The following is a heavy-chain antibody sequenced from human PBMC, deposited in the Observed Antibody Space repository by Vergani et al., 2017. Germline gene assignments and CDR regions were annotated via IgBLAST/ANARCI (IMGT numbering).Heavy chain of an antibody. CDR3: ARSVSGSTSPYFDY. V-gene: IGHV4-31*03. CDR2: IYYSGST. J-gene: IGHJ4*02. CDR1: GGSISSGGYY. D-gene: IGHD2-2*01. Sequence: QVQLQESGPGLVKPSQTLSLTCTVSGGSISSGGYYWIWIRQHPGKGLEWIGYIYYSGSTYYNPSLKSRVTISVDTSKNQFSLKLISVTAADTAVYYCARSVSGSTSPYFDYWGQGTLVTVSS.